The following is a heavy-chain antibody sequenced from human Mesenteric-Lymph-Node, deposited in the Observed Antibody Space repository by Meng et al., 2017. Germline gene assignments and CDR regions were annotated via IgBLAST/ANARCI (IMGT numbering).Heavy chain of an antibody. Sequence: SETLSLTCDISVDTVSNDSATWNWVRQSPSRGLEWMGRTYYRSKWYNDYSFSLGGRITVTPDTAKNRVSLQLRSVTPEDTAVYFCVREAHLAGFPYWSQG. J-gene: IGHJ4*02. V-gene: IGHV6-1*01. CDR2: TYYRSKWYN. CDR3: VREAHLAGFPY. CDR1: VDTVSNDSAT.